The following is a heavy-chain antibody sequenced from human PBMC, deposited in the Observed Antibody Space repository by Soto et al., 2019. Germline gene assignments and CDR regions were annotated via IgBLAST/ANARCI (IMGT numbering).Heavy chain of an antibody. CDR3: ARGLLNLYGMDV. Sequence: EVQLVESGGGLVQPGGSPRLSCAASGFTFSSYWMHWVRQTPGKGLVWVSRIKYTGSTTDYADSVKGRFTISRDNAKNTLYLQMSNLRAEDTAVYYCARGLLNLYGMDVWGQGTTVTVSS. CDR2: IKYTGSTT. CDR1: GFTFSSYW. D-gene: IGHD2-15*01. J-gene: IGHJ6*02. V-gene: IGHV3-74*01.